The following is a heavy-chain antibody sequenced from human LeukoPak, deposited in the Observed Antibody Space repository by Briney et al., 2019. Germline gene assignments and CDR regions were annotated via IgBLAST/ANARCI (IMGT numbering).Heavy chain of an antibody. CDR3: ARRSWYFDY. V-gene: IGHV4-59*01. J-gene: IGHJ4*02. Sequence: SETPSLTCTVSGDSMNTYYWNWIRQPPGKGLEWIGYIYNRESTNYNPSLKSRVTISIDTSKNQFSLKLISVTPADTAVYYCARRSWYFDYWGQGTLVTVSS. CDR2: IYNREST. D-gene: IGHD2-15*01. CDR1: GDSMNTYY.